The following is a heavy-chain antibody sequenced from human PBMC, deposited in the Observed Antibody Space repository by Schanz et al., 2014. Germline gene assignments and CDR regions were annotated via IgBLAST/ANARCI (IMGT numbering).Heavy chain of an antibody. V-gene: IGHV3-33*08. D-gene: IGHD1-1*01. Sequence: VQLLESGGGLVQPGGSLRLSCAASGFTFNSYAMTWVRQAPGKGLEWVAFIWYDGSNKYYADSVKGRFTISRDNSKNTLYLQMNSLRADDTAVYFCARAHGNNWYGKGLDYWGQGTQVTVSS. CDR3: ARAHGNNWYGKGLDY. CDR2: IWYDGSNK. CDR1: GFTFNSYA. J-gene: IGHJ4*02.